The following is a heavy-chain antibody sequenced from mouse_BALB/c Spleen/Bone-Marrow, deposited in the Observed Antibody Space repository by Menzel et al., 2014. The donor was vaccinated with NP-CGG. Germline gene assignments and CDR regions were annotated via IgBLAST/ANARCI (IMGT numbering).Heavy chain of an antibody. CDR1: GFDFSRYW. CDR2: INPVSSTI. V-gene: IGHV4-1*02. CDR3: TRQVYYGKGDY. J-gene: IGHJ2*01. D-gene: IGHD2-1*01. Sequence: EAMLVESGGGLVQPGGSLKLSCAASGFDFSRYWMSWVRQAPGKGLEWIGEINPVSSTINYTPSLKDKFIISRDNAKNTLYLQMSKVRSEDTALYYCTRQVYYGKGDYGSQSTTHKVSS.